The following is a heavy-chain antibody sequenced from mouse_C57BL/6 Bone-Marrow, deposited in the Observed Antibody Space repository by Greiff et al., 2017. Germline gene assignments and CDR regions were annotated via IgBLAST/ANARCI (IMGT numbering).Heavy chain of an antibody. D-gene: IGHD1-1*01. V-gene: IGHV1-64*01. CDR3: ARSRLLRFAY. Sequence: VQLQQPGAELVKPGASVKLSCKASGSTFTSYWMHWVKQRPGQGLEWIGMIHPNSGSTNYNEKFKSKATLTVDKSSSTAYMQLSSLTSEDSAVYYCARSRLLRFAYWGQGTLVTVSA. CDR1: GSTFTSYW. J-gene: IGHJ3*01. CDR2: IHPNSGST.